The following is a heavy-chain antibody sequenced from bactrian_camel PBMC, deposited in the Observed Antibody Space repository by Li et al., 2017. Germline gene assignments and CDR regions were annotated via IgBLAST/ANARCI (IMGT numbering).Heavy chain of an antibody. Sequence: HVQLVESGGGSMQVGGSLRLSCVASGDTVGRYCMGWFRQIPDKGREGVAGIESDGSTSYADSVNSRFTISRDNGKDTLILQMYSLRPEDTAMYYCAADGWYHCSRGYTYRDVSASNNLGRGTQVTVS. V-gene: IGHV3S9*01. D-gene: IGHD3*01. J-gene: IGHJ4*01. CDR3: AADGWYHCSRGYTYRDVSASNN. CDR2: IESDGST. CDR1: GDTVGRYC.